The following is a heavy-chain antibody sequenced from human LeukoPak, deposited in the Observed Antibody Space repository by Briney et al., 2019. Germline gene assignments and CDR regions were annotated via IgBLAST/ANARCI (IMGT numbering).Heavy chain of an antibody. J-gene: IGHJ3*02. CDR1: GFTFSSFW. CDR2: IKSDGSTT. Sequence: GGSLRLSCAASGFTFSSFWMHWVRQAPGKGLVWVSRIKSDGSTTSYADSVKGRFTISRDNAKNSLYLQMNSLRAEDTAVYYCARGFTYCGGDCQVPANWWRAFDIWGQGTMVTVSS. D-gene: IGHD2-21*02. V-gene: IGHV3-74*01. CDR3: ARGFTYCGGDCQVPANWWRAFDI.